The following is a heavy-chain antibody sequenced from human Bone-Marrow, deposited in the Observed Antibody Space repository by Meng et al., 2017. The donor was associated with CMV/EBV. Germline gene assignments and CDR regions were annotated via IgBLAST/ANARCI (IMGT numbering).Heavy chain of an antibody. J-gene: IGHJ4*02. CDR2: IYHSGST. D-gene: IGHD3-10*01. CDR1: GYSISSGYY. Sequence: GSLRLSCTVSGYSISSGYYWGWIRQPPGKGLEWIGTIYHSGSTYYNPSLKSRVTISVDTSKNQFSLKLSSVTAADTAVYYCASRGHITMVRGVITYHDYWGQGTLVTVSS. CDR3: ASRGHITMVRGVITYHDY. V-gene: IGHV4-38-2*02.